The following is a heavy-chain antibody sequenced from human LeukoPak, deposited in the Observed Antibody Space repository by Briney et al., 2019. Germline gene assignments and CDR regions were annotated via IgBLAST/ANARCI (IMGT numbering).Heavy chain of an antibody. D-gene: IGHD3-22*01. Sequence: GGSLRLSCAASGFTFSNYWMHWVRQAPGKGLVWVSRINSDGINTSYANSVKGRFTISRDNAKNTLNLQMNSLRAEDTAVYYCARDLGQYYDTSDNWFDPWGQGTLVTVSS. CDR3: ARDLGQYYDTSDNWFDP. CDR1: GFTFSNYW. V-gene: IGHV3-74*01. J-gene: IGHJ5*02. CDR2: INSDGINT.